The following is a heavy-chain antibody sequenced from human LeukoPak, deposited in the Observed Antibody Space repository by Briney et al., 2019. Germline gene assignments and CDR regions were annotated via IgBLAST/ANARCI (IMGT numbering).Heavy chain of an antibody. D-gene: IGHD3-9*01. V-gene: IGHV3-23*01. CDR1: GFTFSSYW. Sequence: PGGSLRLSCAASGFTFSSYWMAWVRQAPGKGLEWVSAISGSGGSTYYADSVKGRFTISRDNSKNTLYLQMNSLRAEDTAVYYCAHLSGDYVDYWGQGTLVTVSS. J-gene: IGHJ4*02. CDR3: AHLSGDYVDY. CDR2: ISGSGGST.